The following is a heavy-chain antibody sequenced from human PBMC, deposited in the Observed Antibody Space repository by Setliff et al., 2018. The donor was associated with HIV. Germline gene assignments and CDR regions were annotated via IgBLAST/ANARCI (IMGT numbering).Heavy chain of an antibody. V-gene: IGHV3-21*01. CDR2: ISSSSSYI. CDR3: ATRNDYGGNSGYFDY. J-gene: IGHJ4*02. Sequence: GGSLRLSCAASGFTFSSYSMNWVRQAPGKGLEWVSSISSSSSYIYYADSVKGRFTISRDNAKNSLDLQMNSPRAEDTAVYYCATRNDYGGNSGYFDYWGQGTLVTVSS. D-gene: IGHD4-17*01. CDR1: GFTFSSYS.